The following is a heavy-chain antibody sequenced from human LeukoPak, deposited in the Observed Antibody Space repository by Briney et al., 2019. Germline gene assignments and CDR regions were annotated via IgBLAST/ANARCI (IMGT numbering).Heavy chain of an antibody. CDR3: ARGAMVWGYYFDY. J-gene: IGHJ4*02. D-gene: IGHD3-10*01. Sequence: SETLSLTCTVSGGSIGSYYWSWIRQPPGKGLEWIGYIYYSGSTNYNPSLKSRVTISVDTSKNQFSLKLTSVTAADTAVYYCARGAMVWGYYFDYWGQGTLVTVSS. V-gene: IGHV4-59*01. CDR2: IYYSGST. CDR1: GGSIGSYY.